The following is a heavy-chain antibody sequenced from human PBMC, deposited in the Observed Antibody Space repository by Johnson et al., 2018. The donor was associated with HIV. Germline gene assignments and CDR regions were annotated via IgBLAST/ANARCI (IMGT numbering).Heavy chain of an antibody. CDR2: IYSGGST. CDR3: ARDGKYSSIGPDAFDV. Sequence: VQLVESGGGLVQRGGSLRLSCAASGFTVSSNYMTWVRQAPGKGLEWVSVIYSGGSTYYADSVKGRFTISRDHSENTLYFQMNSLRPEDTAVYFCARDGKYSSIGPDAFDVWGQGTMVAVSS. D-gene: IGHD6-13*01. J-gene: IGHJ3*01. CDR1: GFTVSSNY. V-gene: IGHV3-66*02.